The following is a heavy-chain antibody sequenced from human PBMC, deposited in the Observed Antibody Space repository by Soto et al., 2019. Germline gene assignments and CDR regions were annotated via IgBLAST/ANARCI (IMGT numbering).Heavy chain of an antibody. J-gene: IGHJ6*02. CDR3: AGGDYYHSSGYYFYYYTMDV. CDR1: GGSVNSSSYY. D-gene: IGHD3-22*01. V-gene: IGHV4-39*01. CDR2: VYYGGST. Sequence: PSCSMALTSVVSGGSVNSSSYYVGWISPPPGKGLEWIGNVYYGGSTYYNPSLKSRVTISVETSKSQFSLKLSSVTAADTAVYYCAGGDYYHSSGYYFYYYTMDVWGQGTTVTV.